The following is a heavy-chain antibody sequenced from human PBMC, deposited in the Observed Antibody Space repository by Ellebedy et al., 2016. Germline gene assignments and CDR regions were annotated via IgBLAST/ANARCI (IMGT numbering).Heavy chain of an antibody. J-gene: IGHJ4*02. D-gene: IGHD1-26*01. CDR3: ARAPPFSGSYYGVDY. V-gene: IGHV3-48*04. Sequence: GGSLRLSXAASGFTFSSYSMNWVRQAPGKGLEWVSYISSSSSTIYYADSVKGRFTISRDNAKNSLYLQMNSLRAEDTAVYYCARAPPFSGSYYGVDYWGQGTLVTVSS. CDR1: GFTFSSYS. CDR2: ISSSSSTI.